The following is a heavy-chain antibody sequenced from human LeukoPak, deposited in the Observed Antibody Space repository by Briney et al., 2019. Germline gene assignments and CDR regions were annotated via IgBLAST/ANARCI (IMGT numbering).Heavy chain of an antibody. J-gene: IGHJ5*02. Sequence: GASVKVSCKASGYTFTSYAMHWVRQAPGQRLEWMGWINAGNGNTKYSQKFQGRVTITRDTSASTAYMELSSLRSEDTAVYYCARDHRKYDTLTGYYTINWFDPWGQGTLVTVSS. CDR3: ARDHRKYDTLTGYYTINWFDP. D-gene: IGHD3-9*01. CDR1: GYTFTSYA. CDR2: INAGNGNT. V-gene: IGHV1-3*01.